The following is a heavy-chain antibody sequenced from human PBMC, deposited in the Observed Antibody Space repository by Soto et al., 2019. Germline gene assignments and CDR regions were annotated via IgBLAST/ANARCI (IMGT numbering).Heavy chain of an antibody. CDR3: ARDRGGFSGFQSPDYYYYGMDV. D-gene: IGHD3-22*01. CDR2: ISSSSSYI. Sequence: GGSLRLSCAASGFTFSSYSMNWVRQAPGKGLEWVSSISSSSSYIYYADSVKGRFTISRDNAKNSLYLQMNSLRAEDTAVYYCARDRGGFSGFQSPDYYYYGMDVWGQGTTVTVSS. CDR1: GFTFSSYS. V-gene: IGHV3-21*01. J-gene: IGHJ6*02.